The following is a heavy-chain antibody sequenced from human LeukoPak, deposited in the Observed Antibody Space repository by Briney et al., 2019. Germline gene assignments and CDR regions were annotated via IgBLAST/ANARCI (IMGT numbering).Heavy chain of an antibody. CDR1: GFTVSNNY. D-gene: IGHD2-15*01. V-gene: IGHV3-66*01. Sequence: GGSLRLSCAASGFTVSNNYMSWVRQAPGKGLEWVSVIYSGGYTYYADSVKGRFTISRDNSKNTLYLQMNSLRAEDAAVYYCARAESIAMFDYWGQGTLVTVSS. J-gene: IGHJ4*02. CDR2: IYSGGYT. CDR3: ARAESIAMFDY.